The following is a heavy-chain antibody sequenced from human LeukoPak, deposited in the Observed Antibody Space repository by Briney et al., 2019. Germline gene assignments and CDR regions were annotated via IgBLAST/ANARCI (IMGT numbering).Heavy chain of an antibody. Sequence: GGSLRLSCAASGFTFSSYGMHWVRQAPGKGLERVAFIRYDGSNKYYADSVKGRFTISRDNSKNTLYLQMNSLRAEDTAVYYCAKDAYYYGSGSYLGYFDYWGQGTLVTVSS. CDR2: IRYDGSNK. D-gene: IGHD3-10*01. V-gene: IGHV3-30*02. J-gene: IGHJ4*02. CDR1: GFTFSSYG. CDR3: AKDAYYYGSGSYLGYFDY.